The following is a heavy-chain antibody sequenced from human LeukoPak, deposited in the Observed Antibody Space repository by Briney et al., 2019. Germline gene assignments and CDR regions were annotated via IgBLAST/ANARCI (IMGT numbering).Heavy chain of an antibody. CDR2: IHHSGST. Sequence: SETLSLTCGVSGGSISSSNWWNWVRQPPGKGLEWIGEIHHSGSTNYNPSLKSRVTISVDKSKNQFSLKLSSVTAADTAVYYCARKEVAAPYYFDYWGQGTLVTVPS. D-gene: IGHD1-26*01. CDR3: ARKEVAAPYYFDY. V-gene: IGHV4-4*02. CDR1: GGSISSSNW. J-gene: IGHJ4*02.